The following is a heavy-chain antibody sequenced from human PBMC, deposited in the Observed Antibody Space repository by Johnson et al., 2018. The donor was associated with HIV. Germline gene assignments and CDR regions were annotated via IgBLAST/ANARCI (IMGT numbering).Heavy chain of an antibody. D-gene: IGHD2-15*01. V-gene: IGHV3-66*01. J-gene: IGHJ3*02. CDR3: ARDGEYCSGGSCSDAFDI. CDR2: ISWNNGYI. CDR1: GITVSSNY. Sequence: VQLVESGGGLVQPGGSLRLSCAASGITVSSNYMSWVRQAPGKGLEWVSVISWNNGYIGYADSVKGRFTISRDNSRNTLYLHLNSLRAEDTALYYCARDGEYCSGGSCSDAFDIWGQGTMVTVSS.